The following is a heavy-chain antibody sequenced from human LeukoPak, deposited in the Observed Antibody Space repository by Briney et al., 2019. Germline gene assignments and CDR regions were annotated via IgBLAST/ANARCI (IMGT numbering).Heavy chain of an antibody. CDR2: ITSSSDYI. V-gene: IGHV3-21*04. CDR1: GFTLTSYN. J-gene: IGHJ6*03. D-gene: IGHD1-14*01. Sequence: GGSLRLSCAASGFTLTSYNMSWVRQAPGKGLEWVSSITSSSDYIYYADSVKGRFTVSRDNAKNSLYLQMNSLRAEDTAVYYCARFPGGAEYRHYYYMDVWGTGTTVTVSS. CDR3: ARFPGGAEYRHYYYMDV.